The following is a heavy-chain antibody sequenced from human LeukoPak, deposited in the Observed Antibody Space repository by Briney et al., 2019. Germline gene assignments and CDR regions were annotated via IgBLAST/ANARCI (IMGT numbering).Heavy chain of an antibody. D-gene: IGHD4-17*01. CDR3: ATATHYGDYFRYYFDY. CDR2: IYYRGDT. J-gene: IGHJ4*02. CDR1: GGSISSSTYY. Sequence: SETLSLTCTVSGGSISSSTYYWGWIRQPPRKGLEWIGNIYYRGDTYYNPSLKSRVTISVDTSKNQFSLKLSSVTAADTAAYYCATATHYGDYFRYYFDYWGQGTLVTVSS. V-gene: IGHV4-39*01.